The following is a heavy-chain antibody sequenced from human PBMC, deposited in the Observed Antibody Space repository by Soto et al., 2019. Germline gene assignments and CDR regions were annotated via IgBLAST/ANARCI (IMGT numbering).Heavy chain of an antibody. CDR3: ARDYYGMDV. J-gene: IGHJ6*02. CDR1: GGSITSGGYS. Sequence: SATRSLTCTVSGGSITSGGYSWTWIRQSPGKGLEWIGYTYQSGSAYYNPSLKSRVTISVDRSKNQFSLNLTSVTAADTAVYYCARDYYGMDVWGQGTTVTVSS. V-gene: IGHV4-30-2*06. CDR2: TYQSGSA.